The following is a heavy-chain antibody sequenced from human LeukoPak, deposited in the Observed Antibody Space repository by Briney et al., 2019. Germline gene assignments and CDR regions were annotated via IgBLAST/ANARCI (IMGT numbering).Heavy chain of an antibody. CDR3: ARMRDIRMAARKYYYYYYMDV. CDR1: GGSISSSSYY. D-gene: IGHD6-6*01. CDR2: IYYSGST. V-gene: IGHV4-39*01. J-gene: IGHJ6*03. Sequence: SETLSLTCTVSGGSISSSSYYWGWIRQPPGKGLEWIGSIYYSGSTYYNPSLKSRVTISVDTSKNQFSLKLSSVTAADTAVYYCARMRDIRMAARKYYYYYYMDVWGKGTTVTVSS.